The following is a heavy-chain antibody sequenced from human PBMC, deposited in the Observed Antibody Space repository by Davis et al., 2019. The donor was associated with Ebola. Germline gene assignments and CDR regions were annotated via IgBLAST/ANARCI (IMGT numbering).Heavy chain of an antibody. CDR1: GFPFNSYG. V-gene: IGHV3-30*19. Sequence: GESPKIPCSTSGFPFNSYGFHWVRQAPGKGLEWVAVVSYDGSDKYYADSVRGRFTISSDSSKDTVYLQMNSLGPEDTAVYYCARDPRITATVGYFDYWGQGTVVAVSS. CDR2: VSYDGSDK. CDR3: ARDPRITATVGYFDY. J-gene: IGHJ4*02. D-gene: IGHD1-7*01.